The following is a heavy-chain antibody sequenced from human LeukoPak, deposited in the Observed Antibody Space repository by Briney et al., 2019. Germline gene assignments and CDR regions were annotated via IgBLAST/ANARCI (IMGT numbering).Heavy chain of an antibody. J-gene: IGHJ6*02. D-gene: IGHD6-13*01. CDR3: ARMEGSSSTWGYYYYGMDV. V-gene: IGHV4-59*01. CDR1: GGSISSYY. Sequence: SETLSLTCTVSGGSISSYYCSWIRQPPGKGLEWIGYIYYSGSTNYNPSLKSRVTISVDTSKNQFSLKLSSVTAADTAVYYCARMEGSSSTWGYYYYGMDVWGQGTTVTVSS. CDR2: IYYSGST.